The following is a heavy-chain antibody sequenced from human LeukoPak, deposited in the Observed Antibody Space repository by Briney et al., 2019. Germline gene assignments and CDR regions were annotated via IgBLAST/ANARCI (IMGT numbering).Heavy chain of an antibody. J-gene: IGHJ6*04. D-gene: IGHD3-10*01. Sequence: GGSLRLSCAASGFTFSSYEMNWVRQAPGKGLEWVSYISSSGSNIYYADSGKGRFTISRDNAKDSLYLQMNSLRAEDTAGYYCARDVQPYGSGSYYTYYYGMDVWGKGTTVTVSS. CDR2: ISSSGSNI. V-gene: IGHV3-48*03. CDR3: ARDVQPYGSGSYYTYYYGMDV. CDR1: GFTFSSYE.